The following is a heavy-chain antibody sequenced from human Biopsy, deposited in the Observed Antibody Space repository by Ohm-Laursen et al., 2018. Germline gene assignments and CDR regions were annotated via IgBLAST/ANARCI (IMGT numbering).Heavy chain of an antibody. Sequence: SDTLSLTCTVSGVSTSSYFWSWIRQPLGKGLEWIGYVSYSGNTKYNPSLKSQVIISAATSKNQFSLKLSSVTAADTAMYYCAAYYYDSSGYFYAFHYWGQGTLVTVSS. J-gene: IGHJ4*02. CDR3: AAYYYDSSGYFYAFHY. V-gene: IGHV4-59*08. D-gene: IGHD3-22*01. CDR2: VSYSGNT. CDR1: GVSTSSYF.